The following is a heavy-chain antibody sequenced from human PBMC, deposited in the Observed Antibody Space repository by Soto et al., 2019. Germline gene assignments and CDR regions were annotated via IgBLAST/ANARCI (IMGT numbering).Heavy chain of an antibody. V-gene: IGHV4-31*03. CDR3: ARLTGDSAYLDY. CDR2: IYYSGST. CDR1: GGSISSGGYY. Sequence: PSETLSLTCTVSGGSISSGGYYWSWIRQHPGKGLEWIGYIYYSGSTYYNPSLKSRVTISVDTSKNQFSLKLSSVTAADTAVSYCARLTGDSAYLDYWGQGTLVTVSS. J-gene: IGHJ4*02. D-gene: IGHD7-27*01.